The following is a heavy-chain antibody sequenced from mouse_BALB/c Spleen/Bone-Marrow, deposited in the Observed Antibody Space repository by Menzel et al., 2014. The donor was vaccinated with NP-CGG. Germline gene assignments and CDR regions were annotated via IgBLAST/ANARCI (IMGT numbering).Heavy chain of an antibody. CDR3: ARGYYGSSLVY. D-gene: IGHD1-1*01. CDR1: GYTFTSYW. Sequence: LVESGAELAKPGASVKMSCKASGYTFTSYWMHWVKQRPGQGLEWIGYINPSTGYTEYNQKFKDKATLTADKSSSTAYRQLSSLTSEDSAVYYCARGYYGSSLVYWGQGTLVTVSA. J-gene: IGHJ3*01. CDR2: INPSTGYT. V-gene: IGHV1-7*01.